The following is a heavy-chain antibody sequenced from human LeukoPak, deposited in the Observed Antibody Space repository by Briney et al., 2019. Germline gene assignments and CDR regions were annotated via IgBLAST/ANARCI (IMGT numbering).Heavy chain of an antibody. Sequence: PSETLSLTCTVSGGSISSSSDYWGWIRQAPGKGLEWIGSIYYHENTYYNSSLKSRVTISVDTSKNQFSLQLNSVTPEDTAVYYCAREAEITRFDYWGQGTLVTVSS. CDR2: IYYHENT. J-gene: IGHJ4*02. D-gene: IGHD5-24*01. CDR3: AREAEITRFDY. CDR1: GGSISSSSDY. V-gene: IGHV4-39*02.